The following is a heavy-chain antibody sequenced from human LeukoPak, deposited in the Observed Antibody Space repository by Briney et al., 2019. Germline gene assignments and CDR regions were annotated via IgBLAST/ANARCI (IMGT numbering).Heavy chain of an antibody. CDR3: AKALGGITGTTSGLDY. CDR1: GFTFSSYG. D-gene: IGHD1-20*01. CDR2: IWYDGSNK. J-gene: IGHJ4*02. Sequence: GGSLRLSCAASGFTFSSYGMHWVRQAPGKGLEWVAVIWYDGSNKYYADSVKGRFTISRDNSKNTLYLQMDSLRAGDTAVYYCAKALGGITGTTSGLDYWGQGTLVTVSS. V-gene: IGHV3-33*06.